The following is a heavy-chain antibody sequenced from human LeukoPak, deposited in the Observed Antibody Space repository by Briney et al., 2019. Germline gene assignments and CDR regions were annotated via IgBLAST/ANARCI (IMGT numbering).Heavy chain of an antibody. Sequence: GGSLRLSCAASGFSFSVFWMHWVRQAPGKGPVWVSRIKTDGSITDYADSVKGRFTISRDNAKNSLYLQMNSLRAEDTAVYYCARGTDSYGYSLDYWGQGTLVTVSS. CDR2: IKTDGSIT. CDR3: ARGTDSYGYSLDY. J-gene: IGHJ4*02. CDR1: GFSFSVFW. V-gene: IGHV3-74*01. D-gene: IGHD5-18*01.